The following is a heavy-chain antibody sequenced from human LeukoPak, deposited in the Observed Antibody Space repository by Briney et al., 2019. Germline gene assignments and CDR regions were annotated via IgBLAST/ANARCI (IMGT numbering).Heavy chain of an antibody. Sequence: GASVKVSCKASGYTFTGYYMHWVRQAPGQGLEWMGWINPSSGGTNYAQKFQGRVTMTRDTSISTAYMELSRLRSDDTAVYYCARETPMATTGGFDYWGQGALVTVSS. CDR3: ARETPMATTGGFDY. CDR2: INPSSGGT. CDR1: GYTFTGYY. D-gene: IGHD5-12*01. J-gene: IGHJ4*02. V-gene: IGHV1-2*02.